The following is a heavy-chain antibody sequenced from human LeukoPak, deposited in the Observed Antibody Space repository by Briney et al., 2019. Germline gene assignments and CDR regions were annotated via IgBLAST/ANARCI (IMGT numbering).Heavy chain of an antibody. CDR3: ASYCGDYVYFDY. Sequence: TSQTLSLTCTVSGGSISSGDYYWSWIRQPLGKGLEWIGYIYYSGSTYYKPSLKSRVTISVDTSKNQFSLKLSSVTAADTAVYYCASYCGDYVYFDYWGQGTLVTVSS. CDR1: GGSISSGDYY. CDR2: IYYSGST. D-gene: IGHD4-17*01. J-gene: IGHJ4*02. V-gene: IGHV4-30-4*01.